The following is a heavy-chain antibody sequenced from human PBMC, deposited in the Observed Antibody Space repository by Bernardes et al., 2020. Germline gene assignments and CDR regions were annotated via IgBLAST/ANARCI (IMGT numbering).Heavy chain of an antibody. V-gene: IGHV3-30*18. Sequence: GGSLRLSCAASGFTFSSYGMHWVRQAPGKGLEWVAVISYDGSNKYYADSVKGRFTISRDNSKNTLYLQMNSLRAEDTAVYYCAKDPANYHYGSGSYLDYWGQGTLVTVSS. CDR1: GFTFSSYG. D-gene: IGHD3-10*01. J-gene: IGHJ4*02. CDR3: AKDPANYHYGSGSYLDY. CDR2: ISYDGSNK.